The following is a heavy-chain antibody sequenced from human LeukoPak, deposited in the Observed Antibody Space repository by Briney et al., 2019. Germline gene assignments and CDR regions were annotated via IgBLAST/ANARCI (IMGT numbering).Heavy chain of an antibody. D-gene: IGHD3-10*01. V-gene: IGHV1-2*06. J-gene: IGHJ4*02. Sequence: ASVKVSCKASGYTFTGYYMHWVRQAPGQGLEWMGRINPNSGGTNYAQKFQGRVTMTRDTSISTAYMELSRLRSDDTAVYYCARDLATMVRGVIITKDYWGQGTLVTVSS. CDR3: ARDLATMVRGVIITKDY. CDR1: GYTFTGYY. CDR2: INPNSGGT.